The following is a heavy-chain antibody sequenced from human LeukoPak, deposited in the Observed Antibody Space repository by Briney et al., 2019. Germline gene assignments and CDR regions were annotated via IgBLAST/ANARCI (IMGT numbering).Heavy chain of an antibody. CDR2: INHSGST. CDR1: GGSFSGYY. Sequence: SETLSLTCAVYGGSFSGYYWSWIRQPPGKGLEWIGEINHSGSTNYNPSLKSRVTISVDTSKNQFSLKLSPVTAADTAVYYCARGYAAVQLWGQGTLVTVSS. D-gene: IGHD5-18*01. V-gene: IGHV4-34*01. J-gene: IGHJ4*02. CDR3: ARGYAAVQL.